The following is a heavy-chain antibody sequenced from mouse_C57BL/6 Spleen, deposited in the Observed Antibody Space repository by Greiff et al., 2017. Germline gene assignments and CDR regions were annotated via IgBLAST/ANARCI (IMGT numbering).Heavy chain of an antibody. CDR1: GFNIKDDY. CDR3: TTRYGSPFAY. D-gene: IGHD1-1*01. Sequence: EVQRVESGAELVRPGASVKLSCTASGFNIKDDYMHWVKQRPEQGLEWIGWIDPENGDTEYASKFQGKATITADTSSNTAYLQLSSLTSEDTAVYYCTTRYGSPFAYWGQGTLVTVSA. CDR2: IDPENGDT. V-gene: IGHV14-4*01. J-gene: IGHJ3*01.